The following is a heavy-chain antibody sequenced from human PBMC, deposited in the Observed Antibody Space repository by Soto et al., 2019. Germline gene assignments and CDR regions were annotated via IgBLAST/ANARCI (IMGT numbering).Heavy chain of an antibody. Sequence: SETLSLTCTVSGGSISGGDYYWIWIRQRPGKGLEWIGYIYYSGSTYYNPSLKSPVTISVDTSKNQFYLKLSSVTEADTAVYYCARLRYFDRLLHNRIAFDCWGQGTLVTVSS. D-gene: IGHD3-9*01. J-gene: IGHJ4*02. CDR2: IYYSGST. CDR3: ARLRYFDRLLHNRIAFDC. V-gene: IGHV4-30-4*02. CDR1: GGSISGGDYY.